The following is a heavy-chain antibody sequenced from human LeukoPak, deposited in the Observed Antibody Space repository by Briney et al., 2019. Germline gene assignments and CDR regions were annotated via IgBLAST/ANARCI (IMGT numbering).Heavy chain of an antibody. CDR2: IKNDGSST. CDR3: ARDRLDYGGYVGFR. CDR1: GFTFSSHW. J-gene: IGHJ4*02. Sequence: GGSLRLSCAASGFTFSSHWMPWVRQAPGKGLMWVARIKNDGSSTSYADSVKGRFSISRDNAKSTLYLQMDSLRVEDTAVYYCARDRLDYGGYVGFRWGQGALVTVSS. D-gene: IGHD4-17*01. V-gene: IGHV3-74*01.